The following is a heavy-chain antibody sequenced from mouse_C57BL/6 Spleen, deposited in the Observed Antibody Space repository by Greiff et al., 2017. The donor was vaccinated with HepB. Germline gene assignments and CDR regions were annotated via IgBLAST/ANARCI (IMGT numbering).Heavy chain of an antibody. J-gene: IGHJ4*01. Sequence: VQLKESGPELVKPGASVKISCKASGYSFTDYNMNWVKQSNGKSLEWIGVINPNYGTTNYNQKFKGKATLTVDQSPSTAYMQLNSLTSEDSAVYYCARDGDYGSDYAMDYWGQGTSVTVSS. CDR2: INPNYGTT. D-gene: IGHD1-1*01. V-gene: IGHV1-39*01. CDR3: ARDGDYGSDYAMDY. CDR1: GYSFTDYN.